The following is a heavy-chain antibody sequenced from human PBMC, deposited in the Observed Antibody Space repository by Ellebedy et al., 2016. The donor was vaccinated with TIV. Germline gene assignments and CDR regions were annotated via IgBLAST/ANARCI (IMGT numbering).Heavy chain of an antibody. Sequence: GESLKISCAASGFTFSSYWMSWVRQAPGKGLEWVANIKQDVSEKYYVDSVKGRFTISKDNAKNSLYLQMNSLRAEDTAVYYCAREQDGYDSGLDIWGQGTMVTVSS. CDR1: GFTFSSYW. CDR3: AREQDGYDSGLDI. J-gene: IGHJ3*02. V-gene: IGHV3-7*01. CDR2: IKQDVSEK. D-gene: IGHD5-24*01.